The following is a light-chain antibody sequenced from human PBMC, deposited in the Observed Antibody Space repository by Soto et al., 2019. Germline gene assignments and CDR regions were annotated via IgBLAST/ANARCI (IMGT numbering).Light chain of an antibody. CDR1: SSDVGAYNY. CDR2: DVN. Sequence: QSARTQPASVSGSPGQSITISCAGTSSDVGAYNYVSWYQHHPGKAPKLMIYDVNNRPSGDSNRFSGSKSGNTASLTISGLQAEDEADYYCSSWTSGATYVFGSGTKVTVL. CDR3: SSWTSGATYV. J-gene: IGLJ1*01. V-gene: IGLV2-14*03.